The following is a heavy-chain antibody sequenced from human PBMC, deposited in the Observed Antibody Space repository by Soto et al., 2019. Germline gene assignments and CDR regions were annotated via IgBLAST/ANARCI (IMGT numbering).Heavy chain of an antibody. Sequence: TLSLTCTVSGGSISSGGFYWSLIRPHPGKGLGGIWYIYYSGSTYYNPSLKSRVTISVDTSKSQFSLKLSSVTAADTAVYYCAGFHVMVVVGITFDYGGQGTRVTVSS. CDR1: GGSISSGGFY. J-gene: IGHJ4*02. CDR3: AGFHVMVVVGITFDY. CDR2: IYYSGST. V-gene: IGHV4-31*03. D-gene: IGHD6-19*01.